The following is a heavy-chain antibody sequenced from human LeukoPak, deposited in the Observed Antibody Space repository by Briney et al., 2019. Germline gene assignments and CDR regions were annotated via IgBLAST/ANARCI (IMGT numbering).Heavy chain of an antibody. CDR1: GGSISSYY. Sequence: SETLSLTCTVSGGSISSYYWSWIRQPPGKGLEWIGYIYYSGSTNYNPSLKSRVTISVDTSKNQFSLKLSSVTAADTAVYYCARNLRGYGMDVWGQGTTVSVS. J-gene: IGHJ6*02. V-gene: IGHV4-59*01. CDR3: ARNLRGYGMDV. CDR2: IYYSGST.